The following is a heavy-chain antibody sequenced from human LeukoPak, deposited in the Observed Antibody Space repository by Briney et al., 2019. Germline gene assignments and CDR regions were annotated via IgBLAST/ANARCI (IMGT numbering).Heavy chain of an antibody. D-gene: IGHD3-10*01. J-gene: IGHJ6*02. V-gene: IGHV3-30*02. Sequence: GGSLRLSCAASGFTFSSYGMHWVRQAPGKGLEWVAFIRCDGSNKYYADSVKGRFTISRDNSKNTLYLQMNSLRAEDTAVYYCAKASPYGSGSYYGMDVWGQGTTATVSS. CDR3: AKASPYGSGSYYGMDV. CDR1: GFTFSSYG. CDR2: IRCDGSNK.